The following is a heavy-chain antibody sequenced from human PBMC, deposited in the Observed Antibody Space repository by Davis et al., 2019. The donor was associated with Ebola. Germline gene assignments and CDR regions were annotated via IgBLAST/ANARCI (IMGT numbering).Heavy chain of an antibody. V-gene: IGHV7-4-1*02. J-gene: IGHJ6*02. CDR1: EYTFTSYP. CDR3: ARDSNYYDETYGMDV. CDR2: INTNTGIP. Sequence: GESLKISCKASEYTFTSYPMHWVRQAPGQGLEWMGWINTNTGIPTYAQDFTGRFVFSLDTSVSTAYLQISSLKADDTAVYYCARDSNYYDETYGMDVWGQGTTVTVAS. D-gene: IGHD3-22*01.